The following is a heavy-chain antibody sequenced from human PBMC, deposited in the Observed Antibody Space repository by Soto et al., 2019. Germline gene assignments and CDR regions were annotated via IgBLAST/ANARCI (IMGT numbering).Heavy chain of an antibody. Sequence: PGGSLRLSCAASGFTFDDYAMHWVRQAPGKGLEWVSDISWNSGSIGYADSVRGRFTISRDNAKNSLYLQMNSLRAEDTALYYCAKGDEPIAVAGIFFDHWGHGTLVTVSS. D-gene: IGHD6-19*01. J-gene: IGHJ4*01. V-gene: IGHV3-9*01. CDR2: ISWNSGSI. CDR3: AKGDEPIAVAGIFFDH. CDR1: GFTFDDYA.